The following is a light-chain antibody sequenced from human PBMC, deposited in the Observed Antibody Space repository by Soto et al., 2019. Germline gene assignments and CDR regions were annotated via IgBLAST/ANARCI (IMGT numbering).Light chain of an antibody. CDR1: QSVNNAY. J-gene: IGKJ4*01. CDR3: QQYGTSVLT. Sequence: EIVLTQSPGTLSLSPGERATLSCRASQSVNNAYLAWYQQKPGQAPRLLIYAASKRSTGITDRFSGSGSGTDFTLSISRLEPEDFAVYYCQQYGTSVLTFGGGTKVEIK. V-gene: IGKV3-20*01. CDR2: AAS.